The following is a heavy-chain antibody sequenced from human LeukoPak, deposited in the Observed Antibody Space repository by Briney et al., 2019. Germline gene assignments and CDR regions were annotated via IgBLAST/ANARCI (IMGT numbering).Heavy chain of an antibody. CDR3: ARASSTFWRYYFDY. J-gene: IGHJ4*02. D-gene: IGHD2-2*01. Sequence: PSETLSLTCTVSGGSISSYYWSWIRQPPGKGLEWIGYIYYSGSTNYNPSLKSRVTISVDTSKNQFSLKLSSVTAADTAVYYCARASSTFWRYYFDYWGQGTLVTVSS. CDR2: IYYSGST. CDR1: GGSISSYY. V-gene: IGHV4-59*01.